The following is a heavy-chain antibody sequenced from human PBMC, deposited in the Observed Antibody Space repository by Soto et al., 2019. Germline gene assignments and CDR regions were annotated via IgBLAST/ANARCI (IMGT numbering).Heavy chain of an antibody. CDR1: GGSISSSSYY. CDR3: ASTGYSSSWFDY. V-gene: IGHV4-39*01. J-gene: IGHJ4*02. CDR2: IYYSGST. D-gene: IGHD6-13*01. Sequence: PSETLSLTCTVSGGSISSSSYYWGWIRQPPGKGLEWIGSIYYSGSTYYNPSLKSRVTISVDTSKNQFSLKLSSVTAADTAVYYWASTGYSSSWFDYWGQGTLVTVSS.